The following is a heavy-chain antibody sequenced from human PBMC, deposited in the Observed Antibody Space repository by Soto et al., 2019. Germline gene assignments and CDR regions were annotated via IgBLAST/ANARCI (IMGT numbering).Heavy chain of an antibody. J-gene: IGHJ6*02. CDR1: GYSFTSYW. V-gene: IGHV5-51*01. CDR2: IYPGDSDT. D-gene: IGHD1-1*01. Sequence: GESLKISCKGSGYSFTSYWIGWVRQMPGKGLEGMGIIYPGDSDTRYSPSFQGQVTISADKSISTAYLQWSSLKASDTAMYYCARLPGATISYYYGMDVWGQGTTVTVSS. CDR3: ARLPGATISYYYGMDV.